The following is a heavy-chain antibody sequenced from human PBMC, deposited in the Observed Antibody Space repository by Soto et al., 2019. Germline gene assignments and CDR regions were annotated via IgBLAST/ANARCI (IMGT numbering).Heavy chain of an antibody. D-gene: IGHD3-22*01. CDR3: ARMYYYDSSACSS. Sequence: GGSLRLSCAASGFTFSDYYMSWIRQAPGKGLEWVSYISSSGSTIYYADSVKGRFTISRDNAKNSLYLQMNSLRAEDTAIYYCARMYYYDSSACSSWGQGTLVTVSS. J-gene: IGHJ5*02. V-gene: IGHV3-11*01. CDR2: ISSSGSTI. CDR1: GFTFSDYY.